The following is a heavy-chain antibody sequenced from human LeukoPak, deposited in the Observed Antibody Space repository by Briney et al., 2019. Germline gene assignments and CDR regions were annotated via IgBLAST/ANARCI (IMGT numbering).Heavy chain of an antibody. D-gene: IGHD3-16*02. CDR3: TREERGYIPAF. Sequence: GRSLRLSCAASGFTFSSYAMHWVRQTPGKGLEWVAFVSYDGSWDSHSDSVKGRFTISRDDSKNTLYLQMTRLRAEDTAVYYCTREERGYIPAFWGQGTLVTVSS. CDR1: GFTFSSYA. V-gene: IGHV3-30*01. CDR2: VSYDGSWD. J-gene: IGHJ4*02.